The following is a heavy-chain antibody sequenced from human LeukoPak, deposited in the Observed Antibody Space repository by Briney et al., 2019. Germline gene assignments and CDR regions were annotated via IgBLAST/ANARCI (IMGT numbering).Heavy chain of an antibody. CDR2: INPDGITT. CDR1: GFAFSTYW. CDR3: ARDYYYGMDV. J-gene: IGHJ6*02. Sequence: PGGSLRLSCAASGFAFSTYWMHWVRQAPGKGLEWVSRINPDGITTTYADSVKGRFTISRDNAKNTLFLQMNSLRAEDTAVYYCARDYYYGMDVWGQGTTITASS. V-gene: IGHV3-74*01.